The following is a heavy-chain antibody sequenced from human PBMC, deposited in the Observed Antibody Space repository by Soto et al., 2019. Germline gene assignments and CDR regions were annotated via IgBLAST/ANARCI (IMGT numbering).Heavy chain of an antibody. CDR1: GGTFSKYA. Sequence: QVQLVQSGVEMQQPGASVRVSCKASGGTFSKYAFSWVRQAPGQGLEWLGGTIPMFGTPNYAQKFQGRVAISADESTATVYMELSSLRSEDTAVYFCARPLRDRNYYYGMAVWGQGTTVTVSS. V-gene: IGHV1-69*01. CDR2: TIPMFGTP. D-gene: IGHD3-22*01. J-gene: IGHJ6*02. CDR3: ARPLRDRNYYYGMAV.